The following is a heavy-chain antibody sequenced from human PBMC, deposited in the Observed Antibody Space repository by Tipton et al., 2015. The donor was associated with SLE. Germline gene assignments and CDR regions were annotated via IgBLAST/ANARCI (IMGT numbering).Heavy chain of an antibody. CDR1: GFTVSSNY. CDR3: AREWELEGDAFDI. V-gene: IGHV3-53*01. CDR2: IYSGGST. D-gene: IGHD1-26*01. Sequence: GSLRLSCAASGFTVSSNYMSWVRQAPGKGLEWVSVIYSGGSTYYADSVKGRFTISRDNSKNTLYLQMNSLRAEDTAVYYCAREWELEGDAFDIWGQGTMVTVSS. J-gene: IGHJ3*02.